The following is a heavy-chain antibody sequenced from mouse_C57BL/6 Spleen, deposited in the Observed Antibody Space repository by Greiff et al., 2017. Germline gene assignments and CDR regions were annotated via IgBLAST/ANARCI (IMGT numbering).Heavy chain of an antibody. CDR3: ARRLYYYGSSYFDD. V-gene: IGHV1-69*01. CDR2: IDPSDSYT. CDR1: GYTFTSYW. D-gene: IGHD1-1*01. Sequence: VQLQQSGAELVMPGASVKLSCKASGYTFTSYWLHWVKQRPGQGLEWIGEIDPSDSYTNYNQKFKGKSTLTVDKSSSTAYVQLSSLTSEDSAVYYCARRLYYYGSSYFDDWGQGTTLTVSS. J-gene: IGHJ2*01.